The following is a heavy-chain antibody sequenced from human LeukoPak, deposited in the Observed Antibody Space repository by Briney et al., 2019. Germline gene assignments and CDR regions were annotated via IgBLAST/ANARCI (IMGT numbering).Heavy chain of an antibody. J-gene: IGHJ6*03. Sequence: SETLSLTCTVSGYSISSGYYWGWIRQPPGKGLEWIGSIYHSGSTYYNPSLKSRVTISVDTSKNQFSLKLSSVTAADTAVYYCARSGPYYYYYYMDVWGKGTTVTISS. CDR3: ARSGPYYYYYYMDV. D-gene: IGHD2-8*02. CDR2: IYHSGST. CDR1: GYSISSGYY. V-gene: IGHV4-38-2*02.